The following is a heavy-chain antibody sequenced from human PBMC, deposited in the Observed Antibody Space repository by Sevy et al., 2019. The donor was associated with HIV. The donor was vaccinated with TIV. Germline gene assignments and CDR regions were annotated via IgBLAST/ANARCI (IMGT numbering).Heavy chain of an antibody. CDR2: ISAYNGNT. D-gene: IGHD1-7*01. CDR3: ARHLKLELRELYRKDYYYYGMDV. V-gene: IGHV1-18*01. CDR1: GYTFTSYG. Sequence: ASVKVSCKASGYTFTSYGISWVRQAPGQGLEWMGWISAYNGNTNYAQKLQGRVTMTTDTSTSTAYMELRSLRSDDTAVYYCARHLKLELRELYRKDYYYYGMDVWGQGTTVTVSS. J-gene: IGHJ6*02.